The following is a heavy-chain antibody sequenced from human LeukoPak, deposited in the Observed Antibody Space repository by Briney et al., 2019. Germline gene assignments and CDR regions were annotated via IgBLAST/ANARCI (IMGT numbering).Heavy chain of an antibody. D-gene: IGHD6-6*01. J-gene: IGHJ6*02. V-gene: IGHV1-2*04. CDR2: INPNSGGT. CDR3: ARDDGIIAARYYGMDV. CDR1: GGTFSSYA. Sequence: ASVKVSCKASGGTFSSYAISWVRQAPGQGLEWMGWINPNSGGTNYAQKFQGWVTMTRDTSISTAYMELSRLRSDDTAVYYCARDDGIIAARYYGMDVWGQGTTVTVSS.